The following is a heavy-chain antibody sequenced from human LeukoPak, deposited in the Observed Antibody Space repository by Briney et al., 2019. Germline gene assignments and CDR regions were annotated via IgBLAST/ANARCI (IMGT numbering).Heavy chain of an antibody. CDR1: GFTLTSYE. D-gene: IGHD3-10*02. CDR3: AELGITMIGGV. V-gene: IGHV3-48*03. J-gene: IGHJ6*04. CDR2: ISSSGGTI. Sequence: GGSLRLSCAASGFTLTSYEMNWVRQAPGKGLEWVSYISSSGGTIYYADSVKGRFTISRDNAKNSLYLQMSSLRAEDTAVYYCAELGITMIGGVWGKGTTVTISS.